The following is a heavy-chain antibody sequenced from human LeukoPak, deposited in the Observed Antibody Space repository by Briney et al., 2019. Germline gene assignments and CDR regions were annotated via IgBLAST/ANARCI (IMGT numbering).Heavy chain of an antibody. CDR3: AKDRFGYCSSTSCYDFDY. CDR1: GFTFSSYG. J-gene: IGHJ4*02. CDR2: IRYDGSNK. V-gene: IGHV3-30*02. Sequence: GGSLRLSCAASGFTFSSYGMHWVRQAPGKGLEWVAFIRYDGSNKYYADSVKGRFTISRDNSKNTLYLQMNSLRAEDTAVYYCAKDRFGYCSSTSCYDFDYWGQGTLVTVSS. D-gene: IGHD2-2*03.